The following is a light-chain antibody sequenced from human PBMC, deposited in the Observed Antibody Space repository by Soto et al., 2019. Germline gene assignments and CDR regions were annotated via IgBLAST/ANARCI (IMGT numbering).Light chain of an antibody. Sequence: EIVMTQSPATVSVSPGEGATLSCRASQSVSSKLAWYQQKPGQAPRLLIYGASTRATGIPARFSGSGSGTEFTLTISSLQPDDFATYYCQQYNSYPWTFGQGTKVDIK. J-gene: IGKJ1*01. CDR3: QQYNSYPWT. CDR2: GAS. V-gene: IGKV3-15*01. CDR1: QSVSSK.